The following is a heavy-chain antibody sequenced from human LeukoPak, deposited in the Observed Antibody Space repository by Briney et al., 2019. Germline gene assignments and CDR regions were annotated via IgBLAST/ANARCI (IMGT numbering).Heavy chain of an antibody. CDR2: IYYSGST. CDR3: ARDGWNYGGSFDY. Sequence: PSQTLSLTCTVSGGSISSGGYYWSWHRQHPGKGLEWIGYIYYSGSTYYNPSLKSRVTISVDTSKNQFSLKLSSVTAADTAVYYCARDGWNYGGSFDYWGQGTLVTVSS. J-gene: IGHJ4*02. V-gene: IGHV4-31*03. CDR1: GGSISSGGYY. D-gene: IGHD1-7*01.